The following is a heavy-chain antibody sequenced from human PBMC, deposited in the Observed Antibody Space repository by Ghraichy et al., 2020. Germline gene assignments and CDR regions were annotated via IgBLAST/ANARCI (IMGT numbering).Heavy chain of an antibody. CDR2: ISDSSKSI. J-gene: IGHJ4*02. D-gene: IGHD3-22*01. CDR3: ARDDYLNSGYPY. Sequence: GGSLRLSCAASEFTFSTYNMNWVRQAPGKGLEWVSYISDSSKSIYYADSVKGRFTISRDNAKNSLYLQMNSLRDEDTALYYCARDDYLNSGYPYWGQGTLVTVSS. CDR1: EFTFSTYN. V-gene: IGHV3-48*02.